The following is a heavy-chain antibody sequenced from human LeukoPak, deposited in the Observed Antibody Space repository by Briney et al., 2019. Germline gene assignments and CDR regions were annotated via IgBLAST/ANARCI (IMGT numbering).Heavy chain of an antibody. D-gene: IGHD2-2*01. J-gene: IGHJ5*02. CDR1: GASISSGSYY. V-gene: IGHV4-61*02. Sequence: SQTLSLTCTVSGASISSGSYYWSWIRQTAGKGLEWIGRIYTSGSTNYNPSLKSRVTISVDTSKNQFSLKLRSVTAADTAVYYCARLSIGYCSSNSCSIWFDPWGQGTLVTVSS. CDR2: IYTSGST. CDR3: ARLSIGYCSSNSCSIWFDP.